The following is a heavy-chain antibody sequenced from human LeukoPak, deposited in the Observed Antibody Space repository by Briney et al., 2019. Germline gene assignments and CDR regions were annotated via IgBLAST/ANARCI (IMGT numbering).Heavy chain of an antibody. CDR1: GYTFTGYY. Sequence: ASVKVSCKASGYTFTGYYMHWVRQAPRQGLEWMGRINPNSGGTNYAQKFQGRVTMTRDTSISTAYMELSRLRSDDTAVYYCARGEYSNYPKFVYWGQGTLVTVSS. V-gene: IGHV1-2*06. J-gene: IGHJ4*02. D-gene: IGHD4-11*01. CDR3: ARGEYSNYPKFVY. CDR2: INPNSGGT.